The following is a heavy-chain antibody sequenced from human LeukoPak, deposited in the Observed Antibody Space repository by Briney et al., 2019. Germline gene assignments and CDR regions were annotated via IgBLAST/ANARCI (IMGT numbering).Heavy chain of an antibody. CDR1: GGSFSGYY. CDR3: ASPKVATITEEIDY. Sequence: PSETLSLTCAVYGGSFSGYYWSWIRQPPGKGLEWIGEINHSGSTNYNPSLKSRVTISVDTSKNQFSLKLSSVTAADTAVYYCASPKVATITEEIDYWGQGTLVTVSS. J-gene: IGHJ4*02. V-gene: IGHV4-34*01. CDR2: INHSGST. D-gene: IGHD5-24*01.